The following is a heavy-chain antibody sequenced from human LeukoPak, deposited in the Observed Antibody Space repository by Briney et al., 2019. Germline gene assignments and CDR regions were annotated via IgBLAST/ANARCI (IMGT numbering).Heavy chain of an antibody. J-gene: IGHJ4*02. V-gene: IGHV3-21*01. CDR1: GFTFSTYN. CDR2: ITSSSSYT. D-gene: IGHD6-19*01. Sequence: GGSLRLSCAASGFTFSTYNMDWVRQAPGKGLEWVSSITSSSSYTFYADSVKGRFTISRDNSKNTLYLQMNSLRPEDTAVYYCARDQYNSGWSTFDYWGQGTLVTVSS. CDR3: ARDQYNSGWSTFDY.